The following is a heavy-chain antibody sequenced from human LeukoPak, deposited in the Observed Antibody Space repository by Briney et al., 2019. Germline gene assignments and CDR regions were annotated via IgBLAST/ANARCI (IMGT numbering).Heavy chain of an antibody. J-gene: IGHJ6*03. V-gene: IGHV1-8*01. CDR1: GYTFISYD. D-gene: IGHD2-2*01. CDR3: ARGHCSSTSCSTNNYYYMDV. Sequence: ASVKVSCKASGYTFISYDINWVRQATGQGLEWMGWVNPNSNNTGYAQKFQGRVTITRNTSISTAYMELSSLRSEDTAVYYCARGHCSSTSCSTNNYYYMDVWGKGTTVTVSS. CDR2: VNPNSNNT.